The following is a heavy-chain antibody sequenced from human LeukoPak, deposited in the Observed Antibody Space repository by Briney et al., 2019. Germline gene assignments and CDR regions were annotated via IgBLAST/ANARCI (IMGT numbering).Heavy chain of an antibody. V-gene: IGHV3-21*01. Sequence: GGSLRLSCAVSGFTFNNYSMNWVRQAPGKGLEWVSSISSSSSHIYYADSVKGRFTISRDNAKNLLFLQMNSLRAEDTAVYYCASRRHYYYDSGGFGDAFDMWGQGTMVTVSS. CDR3: ASRRHYYYDSGGFGDAFDM. D-gene: IGHD3-22*01. CDR1: GFTFNNYS. CDR2: ISSSSSHI. J-gene: IGHJ3*02.